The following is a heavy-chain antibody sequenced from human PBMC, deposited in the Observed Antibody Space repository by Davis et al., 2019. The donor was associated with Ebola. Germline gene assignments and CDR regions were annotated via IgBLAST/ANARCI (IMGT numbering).Heavy chain of an antibody. D-gene: IGHD1-26*01. V-gene: IGHV1-18*01. CDR2: ISTYNGNT. J-gene: IGHJ3*01. CDR1: GYTFTSYG. CDR3: AKDTTNVWFDV. Sequence: AASVKVSCKASGYTFTSYGISWVRQAPGQGLEWMGWISTYNGNTNYAQKLQGRVTMTTDTSTSTAYMELRSLRSDDTAIYYCAKDTTNVWFDVWGQGTIVTVSS.